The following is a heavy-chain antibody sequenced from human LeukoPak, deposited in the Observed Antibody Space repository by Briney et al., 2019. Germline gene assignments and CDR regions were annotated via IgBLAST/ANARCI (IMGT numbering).Heavy chain of an antibody. CDR2: ITWDDGST. J-gene: IGHJ4*02. CDR3: AKGEGYSGNYYFDY. CDR1: GFTFDDYT. Sequence: GGSLRLSCAASGFTFDDYTMHWVRQGPGKGLEWVSLITWDDGSTYYADSVKGRFTISRDDSKNSLYLQMNSLRPEDTALYYCAKGEGYSGNYYFDYWGQGTLVTVSS. V-gene: IGHV3-43*01. D-gene: IGHD1-26*01.